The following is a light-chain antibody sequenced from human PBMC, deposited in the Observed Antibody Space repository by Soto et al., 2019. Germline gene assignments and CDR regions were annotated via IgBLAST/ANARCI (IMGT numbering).Light chain of an antibody. CDR2: GAS. J-gene: IGKJ4*01. Sequence: EIVLTQSPGILSLSPGERATLSCRASQSVSNDFLAWYQQKPGQAPRLLIYGASTRATDVPDRFSGSGSGTDFTLTISRLEPEDFAVYYCQQYGSSPRAFGGGTKVEI. CDR3: QQYGSSPRA. CDR1: QSVSNDF. V-gene: IGKV3-20*01.